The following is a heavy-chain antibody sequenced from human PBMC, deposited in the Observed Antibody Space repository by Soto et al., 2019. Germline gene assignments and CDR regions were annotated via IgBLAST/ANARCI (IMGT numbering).Heavy chain of an antibody. CDR1: GFTFSSYG. Sequence: QVQLVESGGGVAQPGRSLRLSCAASGFTFSSYGMHWVRQAPGKGLEWVAVISYDGSNRYYADSVKGRFSISRDNSKNTLYLQMNSLRAEDTAVYYCATLQYFDYYMDVWGKGTTVTVSS. J-gene: IGHJ6*03. CDR3: ATLQYFDYYMDV. V-gene: IGHV3-30*03. D-gene: IGHD3-9*01. CDR2: ISYDGSNR.